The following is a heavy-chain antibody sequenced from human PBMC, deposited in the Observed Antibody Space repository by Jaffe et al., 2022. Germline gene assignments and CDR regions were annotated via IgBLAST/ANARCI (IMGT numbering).Heavy chain of an antibody. CDR1: GFTFGDYA. J-gene: IGHJ1*01. Sequence: EVQLVESGGGLVQPGRSLRLSCTASGFTFGDYAMSWVRQAPGKGLEWVGFIRSKAYGGTTEYAASVKGRFTISRDDSKSIAYLQMNSLKTEDTAVYYCTRPPDLWFGELFPYFQHWGQGTLVTVSS. CDR2: IRSKAYGGTT. CDR3: TRPPDLWFGELFPYFQH. D-gene: IGHD3-10*01. V-gene: IGHV3-49*04.